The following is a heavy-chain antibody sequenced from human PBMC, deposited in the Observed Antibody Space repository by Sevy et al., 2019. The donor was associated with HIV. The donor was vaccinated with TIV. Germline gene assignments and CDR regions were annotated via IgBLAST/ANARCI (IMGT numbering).Heavy chain of an antibody. V-gene: IGHV3-33*08. Sequence: GGSLRLSCAASGFTFSSYGMHWVRQAPGKGLEWVAVIWYDGSNKYYVDSVKGRFTISRDNSKNTLYLQMNSLRAEDTAVYYCATENLWSGYYSFDYWGQGTLDTVSS. CDR1: GFTFSSYG. J-gene: IGHJ4*02. CDR3: ATENLWSGYYSFDY. CDR2: IWYDGSNK. D-gene: IGHD3-3*01.